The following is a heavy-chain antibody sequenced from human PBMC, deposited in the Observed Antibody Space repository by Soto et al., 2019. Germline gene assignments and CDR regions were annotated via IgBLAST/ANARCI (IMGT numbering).Heavy chain of an antibody. CDR1: GGSISSGGYS. V-gene: IGHV4-30-2*01. CDR2: IYHSGST. CDR3: ARAKKRSTAMAPYYFDY. J-gene: IGHJ4*02. Sequence: PSETLSLTCAVSGGSISSGGYSWSWIRQPPGKGLEWIGYIYHSGSTYYNPSLKSRVTISVDRSKNQFSLKLSSVTAADTAVYYCARAKKRSTAMAPYYFDYWGQGTLGTV. D-gene: IGHD5-18*01.